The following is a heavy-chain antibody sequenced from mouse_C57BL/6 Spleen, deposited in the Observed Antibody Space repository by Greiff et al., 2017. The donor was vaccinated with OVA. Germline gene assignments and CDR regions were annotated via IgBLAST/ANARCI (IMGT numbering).Heavy chain of an antibody. D-gene: IGHD2-4*01. CDR2: IYPGSGST. CDR3: ARSGDYDGLDD. V-gene: IGHV1-55*01. J-gene: IGHJ2*01. Sequence: QVQLQQPGASLLQPGASVKMSCKASGYTFTSYWITWVKQRPGQGLEWIGDIYPGSGSTNYNEKFKSKATLTVDTSSSTAYMQLSSLTSEDSAVYYCARSGDYDGLDDWGQGTTLTVSS. CDR1: GYTFTSYW.